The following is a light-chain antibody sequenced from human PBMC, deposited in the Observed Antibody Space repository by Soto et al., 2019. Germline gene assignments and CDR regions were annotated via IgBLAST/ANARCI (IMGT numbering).Light chain of an antibody. Sequence: DIQMTQSPSSLSASVGDRVTITCRASQSISRCLNWYQQKPGKAPKLLIYAASSLQSGVPSRFSGSGSGTEFTLTISSRQPEDFSTYYCRQSYNTPQTFGQGTKVDIK. CDR3: RQSYNTPQT. CDR2: AAS. V-gene: IGKV1-39*01. J-gene: IGKJ1*01. CDR1: QSISRC.